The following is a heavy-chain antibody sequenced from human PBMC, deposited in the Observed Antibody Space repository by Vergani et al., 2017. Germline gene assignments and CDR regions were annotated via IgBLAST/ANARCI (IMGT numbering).Heavy chain of an antibody. CDR3: VRDRGAGRTTPAHGKSGDDWYFDL. D-gene: IGHD4-17*01. CDR2: INPSGGST. J-gene: IGHJ2*01. Sequence: QVQLVQSGAEVKKPGASVKVSCRASGYTFTRYYIHWVRQAPGQGLEWMGIINPSGGSTDYAQKFQARVTMSRDTSTNTVYMELSSLRYEDAAVYYCVRDRGAGRTTPAHGKSGDDWYFDLWGRGTLVTVSS. V-gene: IGHV1-46*03. CDR1: GYTFTRYY.